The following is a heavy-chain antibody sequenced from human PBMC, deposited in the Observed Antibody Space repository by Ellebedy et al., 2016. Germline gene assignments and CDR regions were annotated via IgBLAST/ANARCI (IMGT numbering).Heavy chain of an antibody. CDR1: GFTFSSYG. Sequence: GGSLRLSCAASGFTFSSYGMHWVRQSPGKGLEWVAVIWYDGSHKYYADSVKGRFTISRDNSKNTLYLQMNSLRAEDTAVYYCARDSDYDFWSGYYEIHYYFDYWGQGTLVTVSS. D-gene: IGHD3-3*01. CDR2: IWYDGSHK. CDR3: ARDSDYDFWSGYYEIHYYFDY. V-gene: IGHV3-33*01. J-gene: IGHJ4*02.